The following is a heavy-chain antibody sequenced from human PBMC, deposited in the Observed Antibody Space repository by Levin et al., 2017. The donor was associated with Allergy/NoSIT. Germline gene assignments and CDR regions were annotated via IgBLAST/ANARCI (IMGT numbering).Heavy chain of an antibody. CDR3: ARGRKYCSSTSCSLFDY. CDR2: ISYDGTNK. J-gene: IGHJ4*02. Sequence: GESLKISCAASGFTFSNYAMHWVRQAPGKGLEWVAVISYDGTNKYYADSVKGRFTISRDNSKNTLYLQMNSLRAEDTAVYYCARGRKYCSSTSCSLFDYWGQGTLVTVSS. V-gene: IGHV3-30*04. D-gene: IGHD2-2*01. CDR1: GFTFSNYA.